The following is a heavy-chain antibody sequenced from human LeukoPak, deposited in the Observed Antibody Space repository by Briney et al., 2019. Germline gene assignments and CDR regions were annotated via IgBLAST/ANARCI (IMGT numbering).Heavy chain of an antibody. Sequence: GASVKVSCKASGYTFTGYGISWVRQAPGQGLEWMGWISGYNGHTKYAQKFQGRVTMTTDTSTSTAYMELRSLTSDDTAVFYCARGLPPRRNYDSSGYYSYYFDYWGQGTLVTVSS. D-gene: IGHD3-22*01. CDR2: ISGYNGHT. J-gene: IGHJ4*02. CDR1: GYTFTGYG. V-gene: IGHV1-18*01. CDR3: ARGLPPRRNYDSSGYYSYYFDY.